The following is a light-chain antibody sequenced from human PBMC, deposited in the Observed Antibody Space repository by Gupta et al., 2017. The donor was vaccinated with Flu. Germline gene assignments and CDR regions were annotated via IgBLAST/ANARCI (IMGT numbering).Light chain of an antibody. CDR1: SSNIGSNY. V-gene: IGLV1-47*01. Sequence: RVTISCTGSSSNIGSNYVYWYQQLPGTAPKRLIYRNNQRPSGVPDRISGSKSGTSASLAISGLRAEDEADYYCAAWDDSLSGVVFGGGTKLTVL. CDR2: RNN. CDR3: AAWDDSLSGVV. J-gene: IGLJ2*01.